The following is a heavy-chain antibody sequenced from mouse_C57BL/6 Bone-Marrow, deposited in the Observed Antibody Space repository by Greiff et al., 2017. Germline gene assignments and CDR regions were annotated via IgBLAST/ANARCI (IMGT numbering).Heavy chain of an antibody. CDR2: ISDGGSYT. Sequence: EVKLVESGGGLVKPGGSLKLSCAASGFTFSSYAMSWVRQTPEKRLEWVATISDGGSYTYYPDNVKGRFTISRDNAKNNLYLQMSHLKSEDTAMYYCARDRGDYIDVWGTGTTVTVSS. CDR1: GFTFSSYA. J-gene: IGHJ1*03. D-gene: IGHD3-3*01. CDR3: ARDRGDYIDV. V-gene: IGHV5-4*01.